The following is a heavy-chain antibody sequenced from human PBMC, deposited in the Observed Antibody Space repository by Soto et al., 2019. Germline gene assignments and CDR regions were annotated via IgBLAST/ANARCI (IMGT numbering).Heavy chain of an antibody. D-gene: IGHD3-16*01. CDR3: AKAGGNRVALA. J-gene: IGHJ5*02. CDR1: GDSVNDW. Sequence: PSETLSLTCTVSGDSVNDWWSWVRQPPEKGLEWIGEIHHTGSTYYNPSLKSRVTISVDNSKNQFSLNLNSVTAADTAVYYCAKAGGNRVALAWGQGTLVTVS. V-gene: IGHV4-4*02. CDR2: IHHTGST.